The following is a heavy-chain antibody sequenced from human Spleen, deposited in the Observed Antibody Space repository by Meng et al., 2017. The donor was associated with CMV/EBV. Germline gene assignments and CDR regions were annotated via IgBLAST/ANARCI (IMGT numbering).Heavy chain of an antibody. CDR2: INHSGST. J-gene: IGHJ4*02. V-gene: IGHV4-34*01. CDR1: GGSFSGYY. D-gene: IGHD2-21*01. Sequence: SETLSLTCAVYGGSFSGYYWSWIRQPPGKGLEWIGEINHSGSTNYNPSLKSRVTISVDTSKNQFSLKLSSVTAADTAVYYCAGEIDIWGPGTAVTVSS. CDR3: AGEIDI.